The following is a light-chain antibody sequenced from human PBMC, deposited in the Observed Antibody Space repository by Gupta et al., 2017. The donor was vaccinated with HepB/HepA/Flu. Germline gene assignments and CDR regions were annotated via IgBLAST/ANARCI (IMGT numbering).Light chain of an antibody. CDR1: QSVFCSPHNNDC. Sequence: VLRQSPDSLAVSLGDRATITCKSSQSVFCSPHNNDCLAWYQRTPRPQPTLRSNWAATRDSAVPYRGSGGGSGADVTITSSRLEDYDVSLYEGQNDEQVMFTFGQGTQLEI. V-gene: IGKV4-1*01. CDR2: WAA. CDR3: QNDEQVMFT. J-gene: IGKJ2*01.